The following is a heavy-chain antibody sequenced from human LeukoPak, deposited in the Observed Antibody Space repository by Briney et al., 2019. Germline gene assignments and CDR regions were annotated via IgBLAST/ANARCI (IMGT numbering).Heavy chain of an antibody. CDR3: ARRATVTPYYYYYYGMDV. V-gene: IGHV3-7*03. J-gene: IGHJ6*02. Sequence: GGSLRLSCAASGFTFSNYWMSWVRQAPGKGPEWMGNIKEDGSETYYVDSVKGRFTISRDNAKNSLYLQMNSLRAEDTAVYYCARRATVTPYYYYYYGMDVWGQGTTVTVSS. D-gene: IGHD4-11*01. CDR1: GFTFSNYW. CDR2: IKEDGSET.